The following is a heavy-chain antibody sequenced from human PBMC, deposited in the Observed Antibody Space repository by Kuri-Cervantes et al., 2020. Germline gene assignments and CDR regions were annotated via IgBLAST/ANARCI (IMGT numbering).Heavy chain of an antibody. CDR1: GGSFSGYY. CDR2: INHSGST. J-gene: IGHJ5*02. V-gene: IGHV4-34*01. Sequence: SQTLSLTCAVYGGSFSGYYWSWFRQPPGKGLEWIGEINHSGSTNYNPSLKSRVTISVDTSKSQFSLKLNSVTAADTAVYYCARGPSLRKGSGGYSRIGFDPWGQGTLVTVSS. D-gene: IGHD3-10*01. CDR3: ARGPSLRKGSGGYSRIGFDP.